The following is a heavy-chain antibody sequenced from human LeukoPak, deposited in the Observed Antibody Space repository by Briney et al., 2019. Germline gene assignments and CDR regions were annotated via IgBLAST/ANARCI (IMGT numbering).Heavy chain of an antibody. J-gene: IGHJ5*01. Sequence: PGGSLRLSCAASGFTFSSYWMNWVRQAPGKGLEWVANIKRDGNEKNYVDSVKGRLSISRGNAKNSLYLQMDSLRAEDTAVYYCAKEGAYPIITYDSWGQGALVTVSS. D-gene: IGHD3-10*01. V-gene: IGHV3-7*01. CDR3: AKEGAYPIITYDS. CDR2: IKRDGNEK. CDR1: GFTFSSYW.